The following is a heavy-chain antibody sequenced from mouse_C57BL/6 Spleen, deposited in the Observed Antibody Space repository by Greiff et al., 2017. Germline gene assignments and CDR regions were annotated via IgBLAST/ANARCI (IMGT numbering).Heavy chain of an antibody. Sequence: SGASVKISCKASGYAFSSYWMNWVKQRPGKGLEWIGQIYPGDGDTNYNGKFKGKATLTADKSSSTAYMQLSSLTSEDSAVYFCARIYYYGSSYGYVDVWGTGTTVTVSS. D-gene: IGHD1-1*01. CDR1: GYAFSSYW. J-gene: IGHJ1*03. V-gene: IGHV1-80*01. CDR2: IYPGDGDT. CDR3: ARIYYYGSSYGYVDV.